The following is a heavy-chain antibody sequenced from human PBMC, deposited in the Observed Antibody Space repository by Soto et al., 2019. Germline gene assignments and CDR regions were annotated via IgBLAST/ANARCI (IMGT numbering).Heavy chain of an antibody. CDR1: GGSISSGDHY. J-gene: IGHJ4*02. CDR3: ARGYYYDSSGLDY. CDR2: IYYSGST. D-gene: IGHD3-22*01. V-gene: IGHV4-30-4*01. Sequence: ASETLSLTCTVSGGSISSGDHYWSWIRQPPGKGLEWIGYIYYSGSTYYNPSLKSRVTISVDTSKNQFSLKLSSVTAADTAVYYCARGYYYDSSGLDYWGQGTLVTVSS.